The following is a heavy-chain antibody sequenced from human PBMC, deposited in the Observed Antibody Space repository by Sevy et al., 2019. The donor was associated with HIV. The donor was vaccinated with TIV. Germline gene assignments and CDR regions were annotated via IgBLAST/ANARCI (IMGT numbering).Heavy chain of an antibody. CDR2: ISSSGSTI. CDR1: GFTFSDYY. D-gene: IGHD6-13*01. CDR3: ATGGIAAADPTYYYYYGMDV. V-gene: IGHV3-11*01. Sequence: GGSLRLSCAASGFTFSDYYMSWIRQAPGKGLEWVSYISSSGSTIYYADSVKGRFTISRDNAKNSLYLQMNSLRAEDTAVYYCATGGIAAADPTYYYYYGMDVWGQGTTVTVSS. J-gene: IGHJ6*02.